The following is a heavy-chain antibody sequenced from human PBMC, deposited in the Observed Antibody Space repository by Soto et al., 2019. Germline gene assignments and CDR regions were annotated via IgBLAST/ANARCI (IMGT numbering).Heavy chain of an antibody. CDR2: IYHSGTA. CDR3: ARDSSGYYWFDP. V-gene: IGHV4-38-2*02. D-gene: IGHD3-22*01. J-gene: IGHJ5*02. CDR1: GFSISSGYF. Sequence: SETLSLTCAVSGFSISSGYFWGWIRQPPGKGPEWLGSIYHSGTAYYNPSVKGRVTISVDTSKNQFSLKMSSVTAADTAVYYCARDSSGYYWFDPWGQGTLVTVSS.